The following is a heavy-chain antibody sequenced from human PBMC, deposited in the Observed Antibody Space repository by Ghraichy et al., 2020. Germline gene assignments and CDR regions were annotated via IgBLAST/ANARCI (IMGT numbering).Heavy chain of an antibody. D-gene: IGHD5-18*01. V-gene: IGHV4-34*01. J-gene: IGHJ6*02. CDR1: GGSFSGYY. CDR2: INHSGST. CDR3: ARVSDGGYYYYDMDV. Sequence: SETLSLTCAVYGGSFSGYYWSWIRQPPGKGLEWIGEINHSGSTNYNPSLKSRVTIPVDTSKNQFSLKLSSVTAAETAVYYCARVSDGGYYYYDMDVWGQGTTVTVSS.